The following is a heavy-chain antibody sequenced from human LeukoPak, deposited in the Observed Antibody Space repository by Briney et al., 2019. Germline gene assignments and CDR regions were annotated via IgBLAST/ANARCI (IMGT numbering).Heavy chain of an antibody. CDR1: GGSISSSSYY. V-gene: IGHV4-61*01. J-gene: IGHJ4*02. D-gene: IGHD6-19*01. Sequence: SETLSLTCTVSGGSISSSSYYWSWIRQPPGKGLEWIGYIYYSGSTNYNPSLKSRVTISVDTSKNQFSLKLSSVTAADTAVYYCARVVSGWYFSFDYWGQGTLVTVSS. CDR3: ARVVSGWYFSFDY. CDR2: IYYSGST.